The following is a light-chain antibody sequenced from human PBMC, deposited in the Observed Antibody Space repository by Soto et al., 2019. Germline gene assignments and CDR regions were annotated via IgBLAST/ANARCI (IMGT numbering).Light chain of an antibody. CDR2: GAS. CDR1: QRVSSNF. Sequence: EIVLTQSPGTLSLSLGERATLRCRSSQRVSSNFLAWYQQNPGQAPRLLIYGASTRATGVPDRFSGGGSGTDFTLTISRLEPEDFAVYFCQQYRNWPITFGQGTRLEIK. V-gene: IGKV3-20*01. CDR3: QQYRNWPIT. J-gene: IGKJ5*01.